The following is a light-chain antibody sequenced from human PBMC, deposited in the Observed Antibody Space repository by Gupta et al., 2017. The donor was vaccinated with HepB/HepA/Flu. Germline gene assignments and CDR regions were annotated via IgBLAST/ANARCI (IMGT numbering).Light chain of an antibody. CDR3: QVWDSSSDHVV. CDR2: DDS. Sequence: SYVLPQPPSVTVPPGRTARITCGGNNIGSKSVHWYQQKPGQAPVLVVYDDSDRPSGIPERFSGSNSGNTATLTISRVEAGDEADYYCQVWDSSSDHVVFGGGTKLTGL. J-gene: IGLJ2*01. CDR1: NIGSKS. V-gene: IGLV3-21*03.